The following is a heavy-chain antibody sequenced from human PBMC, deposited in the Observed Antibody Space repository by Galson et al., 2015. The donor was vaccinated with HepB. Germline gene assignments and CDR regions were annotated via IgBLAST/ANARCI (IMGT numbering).Heavy chain of an antibody. CDR1: EFAFGSYA. CDR3: SKGRFYDTNYSPPPAYYYYGMNV. CDR2: ISNSGEST. Sequence: SLRLSCAASEFAFGSYAMSWVRQAPGKGLEWVSAISNSGESTFYADSVKGRFTISRDNSENTLYLLMNSLGVEDTAVYYCSKGRFYDTNYSPPPAYYYYGMNVWGQGTTVTVSS. D-gene: IGHD2/OR15-2a*01. V-gene: IGHV3-23*01. J-gene: IGHJ6*02.